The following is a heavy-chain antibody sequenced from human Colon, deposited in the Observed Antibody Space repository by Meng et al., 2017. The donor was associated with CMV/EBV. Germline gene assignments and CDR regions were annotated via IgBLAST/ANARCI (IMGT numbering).Heavy chain of an antibody. Sequence: GESLKISCAATVFTVSSNYMSWVRQAPGKGLGWVSVIYSGGSTYYTDSVKGRFTISRDNSKNTLYLQMNSLRAEDTAVYYCARLGNSRRDGMDVWGQGTTVTVSS. CDR2: IYSGGST. V-gene: IGHV3-53*01. CDR3: ARLGNSRRDGMDV. CDR1: VFTVSSNY. D-gene: IGHD7-27*01. J-gene: IGHJ6*02.